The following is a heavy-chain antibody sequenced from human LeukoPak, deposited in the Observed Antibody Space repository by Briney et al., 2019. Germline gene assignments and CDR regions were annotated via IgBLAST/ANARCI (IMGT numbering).Heavy chain of an antibody. J-gene: IGHJ5*02. V-gene: IGHV6-1*01. D-gene: IGHD3-16*01. Sequence: SQTLSLTCAISGDSVSSNSAAWNWIRQSPSRGLEWLGRTYYRSKWYNDYAASVKSRITINPDTSKNQFSLQLNSVTAADTAVYYCARPRSLGSYNWFDPWGQGTLVTVSS. CDR3: ARPRSLGSYNWFDP. CDR2: TYYRSKWYN. CDR1: GDSVSSNSAA.